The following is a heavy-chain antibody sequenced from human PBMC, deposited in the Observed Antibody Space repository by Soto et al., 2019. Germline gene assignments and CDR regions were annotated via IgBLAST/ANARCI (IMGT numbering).Heavy chain of an antibody. CDR1: GFTFRSYI. J-gene: IGHJ3*02. Sequence: EVQLVESGGGLVKPGGSLRLSCAVSGFTFRSYIMNWVRQAPGKGLEWVSSISGSSGYIYYADSVKGRFTTFRDNAKNSLYLQINSLRAEDTAVYYCARDTGDCNSATCHSDAFDIWGQGTVVSVSS. CDR2: ISGSSGYI. D-gene: IGHD2-2*01. V-gene: IGHV3-21*01. CDR3: ARDTGDCNSATCHSDAFDI.